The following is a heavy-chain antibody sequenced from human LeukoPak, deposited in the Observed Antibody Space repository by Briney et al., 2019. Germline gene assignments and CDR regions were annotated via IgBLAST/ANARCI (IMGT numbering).Heavy chain of an antibody. CDR3: ASRMDV. Sequence: SETLSLTCAVYGGSFSGYYWSWVRQPPGKGLEWIGEINHSGSTNYNPSLKSRVTISVDTSKNQFSLTLSSVTAADTAVYYCASRMDVWGKGTTVTVSS. J-gene: IGHJ6*04. V-gene: IGHV4-34*01. CDR2: INHSGST. CDR1: GGSFSGYY.